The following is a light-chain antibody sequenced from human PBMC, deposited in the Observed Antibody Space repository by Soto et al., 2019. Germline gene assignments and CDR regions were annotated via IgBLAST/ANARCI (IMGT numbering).Light chain of an antibody. CDR1: NSNIGTNT. J-gene: IGLJ1*01. CDR3: AAWDDSMSGLV. V-gene: IGLV1-47*01. CDR2: RGS. Sequence: QSVLTQPPSASGTPGQTITIPCSGTNSNIGTNTVYSYQQLPGIAPKVLIYRGSHRPSGVPDRFSGSKSGTSASLAISGLRSEDEADYYCAAWDDSMSGLVFGTGTKVTVL.